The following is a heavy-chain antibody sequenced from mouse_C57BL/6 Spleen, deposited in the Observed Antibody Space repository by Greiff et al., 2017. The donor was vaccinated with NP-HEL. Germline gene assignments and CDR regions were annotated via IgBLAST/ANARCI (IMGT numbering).Heavy chain of an antibody. D-gene: IGHD1-1*01. CDR3: ARHVSRSYFAY. V-gene: IGHV1-81*01. Sequence: QVQLQQSGAELARPGASVKLSCKASGYTFTSYGISWVKQRTGQGLEWIGEIYPRSGNTYYNEKFKGKATLTADKSSSTSYMELRSLTSEDSAVYFCARHVSRSYFAYWGQGTTLTVSS. CDR2: IYPRSGNT. CDR1: GYTFTSYG. J-gene: IGHJ2*01.